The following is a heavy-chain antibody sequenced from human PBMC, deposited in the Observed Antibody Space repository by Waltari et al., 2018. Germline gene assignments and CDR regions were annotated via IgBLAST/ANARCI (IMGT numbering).Heavy chain of an antibody. V-gene: IGHV3-23*01. Sequence: EVQLLESGGGLVQPGGSLRLSCAASGFNFSSYAMSWVRQAPGKGLEWVSAISGSGGSTYYADSVKGRFTISRDNSKNTLYLQMNSLRAEDTAVYYCAKDALMVYPWTNWFDPWGQGTLVTVSS. D-gene: IGHD2-8*01. CDR3: AKDALMVYPWTNWFDP. CDR2: ISGSGGST. J-gene: IGHJ5*02. CDR1: GFNFSSYA.